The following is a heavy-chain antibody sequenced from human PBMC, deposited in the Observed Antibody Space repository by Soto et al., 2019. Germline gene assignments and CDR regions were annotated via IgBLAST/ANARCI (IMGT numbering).Heavy chain of an antibody. J-gene: IGHJ4*02. CDR1: GGSFSGYY. V-gene: IGHV4-34*01. D-gene: IGHD6-19*01. Sequence: SETLSLTCAVYGGSFSGYYWSWIRQPPGKGLEWIGEINHSGSTNYNPSLKSRVTISVDTSKNQFSLKLSSVTAADTAGYYCARGDSGRIAVAGTTLKYWGQGTLVTVSS. CDR2: INHSGST. CDR3: ARGDSGRIAVAGTTLKY.